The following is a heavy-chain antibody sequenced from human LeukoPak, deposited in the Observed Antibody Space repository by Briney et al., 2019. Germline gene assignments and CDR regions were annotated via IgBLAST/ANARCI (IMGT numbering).Heavy chain of an antibody. D-gene: IGHD3-9*01. Sequence: PGASLLLSCAASGFTFSNYAMSWVRQAPGKGLEWVSAITGGGSGIYYADSMKSRFTISRDNSKNTLYLQINSLRAEDTAVYYCAKWGDYDVLTGYYVSDYWGQGTLVTVSS. V-gene: IGHV3-23*01. CDR2: ITGGGSGI. CDR3: AKWGDYDVLTGYYVSDY. J-gene: IGHJ4*02. CDR1: GFTFSNYA.